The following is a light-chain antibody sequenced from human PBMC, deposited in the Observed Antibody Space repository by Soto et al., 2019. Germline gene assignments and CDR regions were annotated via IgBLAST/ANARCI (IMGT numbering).Light chain of an antibody. CDR2: GAS. Sequence: EIVLTQSPGTLSLSPGERATPSGRASQSVNSDVASYQQKVGQTPRRLIHGASTRATGIAARFSGSGSGTEFTLTISGLQSEDFATYYCQQYNNWPVTFGGGTKVDIK. CDR3: QQYNNWPVT. CDR1: QSVNSD. J-gene: IGKJ4*01. V-gene: IGKV3D-15*01.